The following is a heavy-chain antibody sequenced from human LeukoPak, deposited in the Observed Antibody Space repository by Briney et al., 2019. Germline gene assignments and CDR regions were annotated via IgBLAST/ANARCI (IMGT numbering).Heavy chain of an antibody. CDR2: INHSGST. V-gene: IGHV4-34*01. J-gene: IGHJ6*04. CDR3: ARRPGVVRGVILKSVDV. Sequence: PSETLSLTCAVYGGSFSGYYWSWIRQPPGKGLEWIGEINHSGSTNYNPSLKSRVTVSVDTSKNQFSLKLSSVTAADTAVYYCARRPGVVRGVILKSVDVWGKGTTVTISS. D-gene: IGHD3-10*01. CDR1: GGSFSGYY.